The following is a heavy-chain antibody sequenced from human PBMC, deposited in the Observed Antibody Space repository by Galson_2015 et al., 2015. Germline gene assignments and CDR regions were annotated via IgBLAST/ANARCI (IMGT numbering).Heavy chain of an antibody. CDR3: ARDLPDYYDSSGPPWGWFDP. J-gene: IGHJ5*02. CDR2: IYTSGST. CDR1: GGSISSGNYY. Sequence: TLSLTCTVSGGSISSGNYYWSWIRQSAGKGLEWIGRIYTSGSTNYSPSLKSRVTMSVDTSKNQFSLKLSSVTAANTAVYYCARDLPDYYDSSGPPWGWFDPWGQGTLVTVSS. V-gene: IGHV4-61*02. D-gene: IGHD3-22*01.